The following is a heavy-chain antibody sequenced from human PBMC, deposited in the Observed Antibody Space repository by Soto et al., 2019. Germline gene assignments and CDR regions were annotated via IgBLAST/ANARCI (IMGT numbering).Heavy chain of an antibody. CDR2: ISSSGSTI. CDR1: GFTFSSYE. V-gene: IGHV3-48*03. CDR3: ARTGRTPLNY. Sequence: GGSLRLSCAASGFTFSSYEMNWVRQAPGKGLEWVSYISSSGSTIYYADSVKGRFTISRDNAKNSLYLQMNSLRAEDTDVYYCARTGRTPLNYWGQGTLVPVSS. D-gene: IGHD2-15*01. J-gene: IGHJ4*02.